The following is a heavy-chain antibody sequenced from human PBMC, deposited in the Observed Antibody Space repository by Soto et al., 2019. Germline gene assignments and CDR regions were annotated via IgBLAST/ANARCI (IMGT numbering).Heavy chain of an antibody. CDR3: ASVSNPYYYSGMDV. J-gene: IGHJ6*04. D-gene: IGHD4-4*01. V-gene: IGHV5-10-1*01. CDR2: IDPSDSYT. CDR1: GYSFTSYW. Sequence: PGESLKISCKGSGYSFTSYWISWVRQMPGKGREWMGRIDPSDSYTNYRPSFQGHVTISADKSISTSYLQWSSLTASDTAMYYCASVSNPYYYSGMDVWGEGTTVTVSS.